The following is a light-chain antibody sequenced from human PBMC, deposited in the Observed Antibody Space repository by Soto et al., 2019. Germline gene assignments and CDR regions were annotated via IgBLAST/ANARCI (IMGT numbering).Light chain of an antibody. CDR1: QVLSGW. CDR3: QQANTFPLT. CDR2: AAS. V-gene: IGKV1-12*01. Sequence: DIQMTQSPSSVSASVGDRVTITCRASQVLSGWLAWYEQKPGAAPKLLIYAASSLQSGVPSRFSGSGSGTDFTLPISSLQPEDFATYYCQQANTFPLTFGGGTKVEIK. J-gene: IGKJ4*01.